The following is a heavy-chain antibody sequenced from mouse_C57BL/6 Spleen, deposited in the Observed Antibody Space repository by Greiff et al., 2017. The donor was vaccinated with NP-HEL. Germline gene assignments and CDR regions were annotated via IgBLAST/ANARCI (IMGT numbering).Heavy chain of an antibody. V-gene: IGHV5-16*01. D-gene: IGHD1-1*01. Sequence: EVQRVESEGGLVQPGSSMKLSCTASGFTFSDYYMAWVRQVPEKGLEWVANINYDGSSTYYLDSLKSRFIISRDNAKNILYLQMSSLKSEDTATYYCARDTDYYGSSFYWYFDVWGTGTTVTVSS. CDR2: INYDGSST. CDR3: ARDTDYYGSSFYWYFDV. CDR1: GFTFSDYY. J-gene: IGHJ1*03.